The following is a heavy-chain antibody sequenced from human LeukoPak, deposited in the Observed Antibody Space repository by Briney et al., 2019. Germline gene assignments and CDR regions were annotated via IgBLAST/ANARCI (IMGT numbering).Heavy chain of an antibody. CDR2: IIPIFGTA. CDR1: GGTFSSYS. Sequence: SVKVSCKASGGTFSSYSISWVRQAPGQGLEWMGGIIPIFGTANYAQKFQGRVTITADESTSTAYMELSSLRSEDTAVYYCARDFEYYYGSGSLYYYYGMDVWGKGTTVTVSS. V-gene: IGHV1-69*13. CDR3: ARDFEYYYGSGSLYYYYGMDV. J-gene: IGHJ6*04. D-gene: IGHD3-10*01.